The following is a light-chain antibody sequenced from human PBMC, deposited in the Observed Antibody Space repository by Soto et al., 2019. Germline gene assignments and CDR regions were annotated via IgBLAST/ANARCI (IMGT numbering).Light chain of an antibody. Sequence: EIVKTQSPPSLPLSLCGRPTIHSNCAQTLLYSSNNKNYLAWYQQKPGQPPKLLLSWASARESGVPERFSGSGSGTLFTLSISSLQAEDVAVYYCQQYYTLPLTFGGGTKVDIK. CDR3: QQYYTLPLT. J-gene: IGKJ4*01. V-gene: IGKV4-1*01. CDR1: QTLLYSSNNKNY. CDR2: WAS.